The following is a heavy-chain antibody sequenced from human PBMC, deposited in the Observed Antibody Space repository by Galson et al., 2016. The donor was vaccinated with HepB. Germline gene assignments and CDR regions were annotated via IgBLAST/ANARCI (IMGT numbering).Heavy chain of an antibody. CDR1: GYSFTNYW. J-gene: IGHJ3*02. V-gene: IGHV5-51*01. CDR3: ARPVVGGGYYPHAFDI. CDR2: VYPGDSDT. D-gene: IGHD3-3*01. Sequence: QSGAEVTKPGESLRISCKGSGYSFTNYWITWERQMPGKGLELMGIVYPGDSDTRYSPSFQGQVTISADKSIKTAYLQWSSLKASDTTMYYCARPVVGGGYYPHAFDIWGPGTMVTVSS.